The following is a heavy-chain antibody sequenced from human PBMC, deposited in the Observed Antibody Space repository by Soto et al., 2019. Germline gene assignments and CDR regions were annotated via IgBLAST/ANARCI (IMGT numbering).Heavy chain of an antibody. J-gene: IGHJ4*02. CDR3: ESVPRRGITMVRGVPGGTYDY. CDR2: ISAYNVKT. D-gene: IGHD3-10*01. V-gene: IGHV1-18*01. Sequence: QVQLVQSGAEVKKPGASVKVSCKASGYTFTSYGISWVRQAPGQGLEWMGWISAYNVKTNYAQKIQGRGTMPTDTSTSTGYMEVRSLRSADTAVYYGESVPRRGITMVRGVPGGTYDYWGQGTLVTVSS. CDR1: GYTFTSYG.